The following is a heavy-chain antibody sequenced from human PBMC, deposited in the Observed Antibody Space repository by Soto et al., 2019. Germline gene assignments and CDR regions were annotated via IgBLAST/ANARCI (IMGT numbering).Heavy chain of an antibody. CDR2: ISYDGSNK. D-gene: IGHD3-3*01. CDR1: GFTFSSYG. V-gene: IGHV3-30*18. CDR3: AKELRVTIFGVVSPFAY. Sequence: QVQLVESGGGVVQPGRSLRLSCAASGFTFSSYGMHWVRQAPGKGLEWVAVISYDGSNKYYAVSVTGRFTISRDNYTNAMDLQLISLRAEDTAVYYCAKELRVTIFGVVSPFAYWGQGTLVTVSS. J-gene: IGHJ4*02.